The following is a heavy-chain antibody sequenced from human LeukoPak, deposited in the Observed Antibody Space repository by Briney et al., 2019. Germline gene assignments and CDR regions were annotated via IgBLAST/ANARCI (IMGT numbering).Heavy chain of an antibody. CDR2: IYYSGST. J-gene: IGHJ4*02. CDR3: ARQGEGRLRSGELSLNTPNFDY. D-gene: IGHD3-16*02. Sequence: SETLSLTCTVSGGSISSSSYYWGWIRQPPGKGLEWIGSIYYSGSTYYNPSLKSRVTISVDTSKNQFSLKLSSVTAADTAVYYCARQGEGRLRSGELSLNTPNFDYWGQGTLVTVSS. CDR1: GGSISSSSYY. V-gene: IGHV4-39*01.